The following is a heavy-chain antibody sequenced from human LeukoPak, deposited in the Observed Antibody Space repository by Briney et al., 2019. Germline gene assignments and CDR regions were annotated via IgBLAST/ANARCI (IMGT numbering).Heavy chain of an antibody. V-gene: IGHV3-48*01. Sequence: GGSLRLSCAASGFNYSSYTMNWVRQAPGMGLEWLSYISASRGITYYADSVQGRFTISRDNAKNSLYLQINSQGAEDTAWYYCARVWRYSSSYYGWYFDLWGRGTLVTVSS. D-gene: IGHD6-13*01. CDR2: ISASRGIT. CDR1: GFNYSSYT. CDR3: ARVWRYSSSYYGWYFDL. J-gene: IGHJ2*01.